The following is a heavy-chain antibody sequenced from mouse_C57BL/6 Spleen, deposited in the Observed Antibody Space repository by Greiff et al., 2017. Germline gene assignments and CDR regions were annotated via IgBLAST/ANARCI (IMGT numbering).Heavy chain of an antibody. V-gene: IGHV1-81*01. D-gene: IGHD1-1*01. Sequence: QVQLKESGAELARPGASVKLSCKASGYTFTSYGISWVKQRPGQGLEWIGEIYPRSGNTYYNEKFKGKATLTADKSSSTAYMELRSLTSEDSAVYFCARSGNDYGSSYGGYFDVWGTGTTVTVSS. CDR1: GYTFTSYG. CDR2: IYPRSGNT. J-gene: IGHJ1*03. CDR3: ARSGNDYGSSYGGYFDV.